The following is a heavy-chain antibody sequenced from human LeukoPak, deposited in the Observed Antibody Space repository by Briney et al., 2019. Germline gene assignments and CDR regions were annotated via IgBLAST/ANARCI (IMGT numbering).Heavy chain of an antibody. CDR1: GFTFTSYG. CDR2: ISYGRTEK. CDR3: AKDFGSGSYSFDY. V-gene: IGHV3-30*02. D-gene: IGHD3-10*01. J-gene: IGHJ4*02. Sequence: GGSLRLSCAASGFTFTSYGLHWVRQAPGKGLEWVAFISYGRTEKYYADSVKGRFTISRDNSQNTLYLQLISLRPEDTAVYYCAKDFGSGSYSFDYWGQGTLVTVSS.